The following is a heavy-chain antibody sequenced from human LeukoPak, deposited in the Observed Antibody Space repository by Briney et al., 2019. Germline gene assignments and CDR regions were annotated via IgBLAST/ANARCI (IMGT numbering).Heavy chain of an antibody. V-gene: IGHV4-34*01. CDR1: GGSFSGYY. CDR2: INHSGST. CDR3: ARESMPPAPAARAKDYYYGMDV. J-gene: IGHJ6*02. Sequence: SSETLSLTCAVYGGSFSGYYWSWIRRPPRKGLEWIGEINHSGSTNYNSSLKSRVTISVDTSKNQFSLKLSSVTAADTAVYYCARESMPPAPAARAKDYYYGMDVWGQGTTVTVSS. D-gene: IGHD2-2*01.